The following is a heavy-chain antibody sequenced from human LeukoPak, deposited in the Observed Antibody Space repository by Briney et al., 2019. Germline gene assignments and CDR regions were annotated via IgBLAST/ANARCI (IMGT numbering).Heavy chain of an antibody. J-gene: IGHJ5*02. CDR1: GGSISSGGYY. Sequence: PSQTLSLTCTVSGGSISSGGYYWSWIRQHPGKGLEWIGYIYYSGSTYYNPSLKSRVTISVDTSKNQFSLKLSSVTAADTAVYYCARLGRSSHRFDPWGQGTLVTVSS. V-gene: IGHV4-31*03. CDR3: ARLGRSSHRFDP. D-gene: IGHD6-13*01. CDR2: IYYSGST.